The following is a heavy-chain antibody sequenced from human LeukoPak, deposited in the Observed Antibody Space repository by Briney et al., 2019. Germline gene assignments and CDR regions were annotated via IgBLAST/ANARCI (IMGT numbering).Heavy chain of an antibody. D-gene: IGHD2-2*01. CDR2: IYPGDSDS. J-gene: IGHJ3*02. CDR3: ARHQWITSFPRGAFDI. CDR1: GYSFASYW. Sequence: ESLKISCKGSGYSFASYWIGWVRQMPGKGLGWVGIIYPGDSDSRYSASFQGQVTISADNSISTASLQWSSLKASDTAMYYCARHQWITSFPRGAFDIWGQGTMVTVSS. V-gene: IGHV5-51*01.